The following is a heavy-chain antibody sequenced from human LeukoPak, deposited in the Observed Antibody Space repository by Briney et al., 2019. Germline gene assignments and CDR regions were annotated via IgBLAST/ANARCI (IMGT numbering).Heavy chain of an antibody. V-gene: IGHV3-23*01. CDR2: ITVNGGNK. Sequence: GGSLRLSCAASGFTFSNYAMSWVRQAPGKGLEWVSGITVNGGNKYYADSVKGRFTISRDSSKNTLFLQMNSLRAEDTGVYHCASHETSGDYLYRCLRTWGQGTLVTVSS. J-gene: IGHJ5*02. D-gene: IGHD3-22*01. CDR3: ASHETSGDYLYRCLRT. CDR1: GFTFSNYA.